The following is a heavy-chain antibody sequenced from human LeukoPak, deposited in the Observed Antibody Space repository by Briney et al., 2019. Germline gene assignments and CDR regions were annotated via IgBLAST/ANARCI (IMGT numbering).Heavy chain of an antibody. V-gene: IGHV4-4*07. Sequence: PSETLSLTCTVSGGSISSYYWSWIRQPAGKGLEWIGRIYTSGSTNYNASLKSRVSMSVDTSKNQFSLKLSSVTAADAAAFYCARENSGSYREFDYWGQGTLVTVSS. D-gene: IGHD1-26*01. CDR2: IYTSGST. J-gene: IGHJ4*02. CDR1: GGSISSYY. CDR3: ARENSGSYREFDY.